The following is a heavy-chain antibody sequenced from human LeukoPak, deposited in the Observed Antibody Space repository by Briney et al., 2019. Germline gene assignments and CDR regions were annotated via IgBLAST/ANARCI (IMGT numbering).Heavy chain of an antibody. CDR1: GGSIRSSYYY. D-gene: IGHD6-13*01. V-gene: IGHV4-39*07. CDR2: IYDSGST. CDR3: AKGRAAGFS. J-gene: IGHJ4*02. Sequence: SETLSLTCTVSGGSIRSSYYYWGWIRQPPGKGLEWIGSIYDSGSTNYNPSLKSRVTISVDTSKNQSSLKLSSVTAADTAVYYCAKGRAAGFSWGQGTLVTVSS.